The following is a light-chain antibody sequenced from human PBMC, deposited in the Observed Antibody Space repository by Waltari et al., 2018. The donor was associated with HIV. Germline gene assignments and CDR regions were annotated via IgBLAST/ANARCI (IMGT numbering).Light chain of an antibody. Sequence: SYVLTQPPSVSVAPGQTARITRGGNNIGSKGVHWYQQKPGQAPVLVVYEDSDRPSGIPERFSGSSSWNTATLTVSSGEAGDEADFYCQVWDSSTDLRVFGGGTKLTVL. CDR1: NIGSKG. V-gene: IGLV3-21*02. CDR2: EDS. CDR3: QVWDSSTDLRV. J-gene: IGLJ2*01.